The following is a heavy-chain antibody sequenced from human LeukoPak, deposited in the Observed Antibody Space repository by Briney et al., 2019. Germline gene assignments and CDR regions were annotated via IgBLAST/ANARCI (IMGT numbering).Heavy chain of an antibody. CDR3: ARDLRAMTVAGGAFDI. D-gene: IGHD3-22*01. CDR1: GFTFSSYS. CDR2: ISSSSSYI. J-gene: IGHJ3*02. Sequence: GGSLRLSCAASGFTFSSYSMNWVRQAPGKGLEWVSSISSSSSYIYYADSVKGRFTISRDNAKNSLYLQMNSLRAEDTAVYYCARDLRAMTVAGGAFDIWGQGTMVTVSS. V-gene: IGHV3-21*01.